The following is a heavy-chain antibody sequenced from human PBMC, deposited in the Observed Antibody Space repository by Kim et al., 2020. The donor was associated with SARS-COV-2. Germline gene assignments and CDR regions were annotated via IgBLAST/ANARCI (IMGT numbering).Heavy chain of an antibody. J-gene: IGHJ6*01. CDR2: ISYDGSNK. Sequence: GGSLRLSCAASGFTFSSYGMHWVRQAPGKGLEWVAVISYDGSNKYYADSVKGLFTVSRDNSKNTLYLQMNSLRAEDTAVYYCAIDIMITFGGVIPTDYY. V-gene: IGHV3-30*03. CDR3: AIDIMITFGGVIPTDYY. CDR1: GFTFSSYG. D-gene: IGHD3-16*02.